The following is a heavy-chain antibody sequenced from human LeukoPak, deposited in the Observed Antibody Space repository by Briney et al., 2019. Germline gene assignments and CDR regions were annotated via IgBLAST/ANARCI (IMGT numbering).Heavy chain of an antibody. V-gene: IGHV4-59*01. J-gene: IGHJ6*03. D-gene: IGHD6-13*01. CDR1: GGSISSYY. Sequence: SETLSLTCTVSGGSISSYYWSWIRQPPGKGLEWIGYIYYSGSTNYKPSLKSRVTISVDTSKNQFSLKLSSVTAADTAVYYCARAIAGDDYYYYYMDVWGKGTTVTVSS. CDR2: IYYSGST. CDR3: ARAIAGDDYYYYYMDV.